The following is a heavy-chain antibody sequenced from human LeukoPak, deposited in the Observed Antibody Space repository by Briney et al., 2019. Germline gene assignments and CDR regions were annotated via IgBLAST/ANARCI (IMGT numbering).Heavy chain of an antibody. CDR1: GYSFPNYW. Sequence: GESLKISCKGSGYSFPNYWIGWVCQMPGKGLEWMGSIYPGDSNVRYSPSFQGQVTISADKSISTAYLQWSSLKASDSAMYYCARAPRGPYSYGFDAFDMWGQGTMVTVSS. D-gene: IGHD5-18*01. J-gene: IGHJ3*02. CDR3: ARAPRGPYSYGFDAFDM. CDR2: IYPGDSNV. V-gene: IGHV5-51*01.